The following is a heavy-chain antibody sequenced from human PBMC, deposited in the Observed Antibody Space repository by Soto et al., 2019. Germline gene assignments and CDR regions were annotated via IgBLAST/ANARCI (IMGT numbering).Heavy chain of an antibody. D-gene: IGHD3-10*01. Sequence: QVQLQESGPGLVKPSQTLSLTCTVSGGSISSGDYYWSWIRQPPGKGLEWIGYIYYSVSTYYNTSLKSRVTLSVDTSKNQFSLKLSSVTSADTAVYYCARSITMVRGVNPYFDYWGQGTLVTVSS. J-gene: IGHJ4*02. V-gene: IGHV4-30-4*01. CDR3: ARSITMVRGVNPYFDY. CDR1: GGSISSGDYY. CDR2: IYYSVST.